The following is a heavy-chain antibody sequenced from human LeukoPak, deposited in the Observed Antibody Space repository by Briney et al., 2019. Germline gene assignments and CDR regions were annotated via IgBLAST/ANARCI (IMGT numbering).Heavy chain of an antibody. D-gene: IGHD6-19*01. CDR3: ARGGGSAWTSPFDF. CDR1: GGSVSSGDYY. CDR2: VYYGGST. Sequence: PSETLSLTCTVSGGSVSSGDYYWSWIRQPPGKGLEWIGYVYYGGSTSYNPSLKTRVTMSVDTSKNQFSLELSSVTAADTAVYYCARGGGSAWTSPFDFWGQGTLVTVSS. J-gene: IGHJ4*02. V-gene: IGHV4-61*08.